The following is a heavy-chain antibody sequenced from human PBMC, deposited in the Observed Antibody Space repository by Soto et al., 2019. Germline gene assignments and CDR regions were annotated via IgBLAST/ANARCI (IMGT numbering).Heavy chain of an antibody. CDR3: AQGRTVQWLVLGGNSAFTP. J-gene: IGHJ5*02. CDR2: ISGSGGST. V-gene: IGHV3-23*01. CDR1: GFTFSSYA. D-gene: IGHD6-19*01. Sequence: PGGSLRLSCAASGFTFSSYAMSWVRQAPGKGLEWVSAISGSGGSTYYADSVKGRFTISRDNSKNTLYLQTNSLRAEDTAVYYCAQGRTVQWLVLGGNSAFTPWGQGTPVTAAS.